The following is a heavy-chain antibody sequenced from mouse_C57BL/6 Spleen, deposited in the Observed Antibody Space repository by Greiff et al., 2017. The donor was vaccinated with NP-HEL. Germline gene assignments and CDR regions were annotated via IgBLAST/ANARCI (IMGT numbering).Heavy chain of an antibody. CDR1: GYTFTDYY. V-gene: IGHV1-26*01. D-gene: IGHD1-1*01. CDR3: ARSGYYGSSSYFDV. J-gene: IGHJ1*03. CDR2: INPNNGGT. Sequence: VQLQQSGPELVKPGASVKISCKASGYTFTDYYMNWVKQSHGKSLEWIGDINPNNGGTSYNQKFKGKATLTVDKSSSTAYMELRSLTSEDSAVYYCARSGYYGSSSYFDVWGTGTTVTVSS.